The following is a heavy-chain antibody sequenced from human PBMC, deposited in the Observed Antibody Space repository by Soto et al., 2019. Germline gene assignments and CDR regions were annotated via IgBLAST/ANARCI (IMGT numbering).Heavy chain of an antibody. CDR3: ARDLWGYCGTDCYPLDV. V-gene: IGHV4-30-4*02. J-gene: IGHJ6*02. D-gene: IGHD2-21*02. CDR1: GGSISSGDYY. CDR2: IYYSGST. Sequence: PSETLSLTCTVSGGSISSGDYYWSWIRQPPGKGLEWIGYIYYSGSTYYKPSLKSRVTKSVDTSKNQISLKLNSVTAADTAVYYFARDLWGYCGTDCYPLDVWGQGTTVTVSS.